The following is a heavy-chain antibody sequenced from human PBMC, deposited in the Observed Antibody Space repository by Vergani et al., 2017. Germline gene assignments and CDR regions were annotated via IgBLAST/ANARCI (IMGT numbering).Heavy chain of an antibody. CDR1: GGSISSGSCY. Sequence: QVQLQESGPGLVKPSQTLSLTCTVSGGSISSGSCYWSWIRQPAGKGLEWIGRIYTSGSTHYNPSLKSRVTISVDTSKNQFSLKLSSVTAADTAVYYCARETLGYCSGGSCQTQSWGQGTLVTVSS. CDR2: IYTSGST. J-gene: IGHJ4*02. V-gene: IGHV4-61*02. CDR3: ARETLGYCSGGSCQTQS. D-gene: IGHD2-15*01.